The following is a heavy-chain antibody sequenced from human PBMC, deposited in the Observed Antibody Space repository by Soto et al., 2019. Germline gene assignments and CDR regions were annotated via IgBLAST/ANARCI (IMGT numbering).Heavy chain of an antibody. D-gene: IGHD5-12*01. Sequence: QVQLVQSGAEVKRPGASVKVSCKFSGYNFIDYGMTWVRQAPGQGLEWMGWISGSNGATNYAQKFQGRVTLTTDTSTNTAYMELRSLRKDDSAVYYCARDSKWLIVKGNWFVSWGQGTLFTVSS. CDR1: GYNFIDYG. V-gene: IGHV1-18*04. CDR3: ARDSKWLIVKGNWFVS. CDR2: ISGSNGAT. J-gene: IGHJ5*01.